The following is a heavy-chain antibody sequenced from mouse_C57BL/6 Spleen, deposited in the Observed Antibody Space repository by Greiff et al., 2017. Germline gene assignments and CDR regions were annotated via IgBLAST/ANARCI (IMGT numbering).Heavy chain of an antibody. CDR3: ARAYGSSYEGAMDY. CDR1: GYAFTNYL. D-gene: IGHD1-1*01. CDR2: INPGSGGT. J-gene: IGHJ4*01. Sequence: QVQLKESGAELVRPGTSVKVSCKASGYAFTNYLIEWVKQRPGQGLEWIGVINPGSGGTNYNEKFKGKATLTADKSSSTAYMQLSSLTSEDSAVYFCARAYGSSYEGAMDYWGQGTSVTVSS. V-gene: IGHV1-54*01.